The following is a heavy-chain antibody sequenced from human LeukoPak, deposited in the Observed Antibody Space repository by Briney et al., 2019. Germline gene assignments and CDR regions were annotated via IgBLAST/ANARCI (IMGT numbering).Heavy chain of an antibody. V-gene: IGHV3-53*01. D-gene: IGHD6-13*01. Sequence: GGSLRLSCAASGFTVSSNYMSWVRQAPGKGLEWVSVIYSGGSTYYADSVKGRFTISRDDSKNTLYLQMNSLRAEDTAIYYCARDPGTLATHFDYWGPGTLVTVSS. CDR2: IYSGGST. CDR1: GFTVSSNY. CDR3: ARDPGTLATHFDY. J-gene: IGHJ4*02.